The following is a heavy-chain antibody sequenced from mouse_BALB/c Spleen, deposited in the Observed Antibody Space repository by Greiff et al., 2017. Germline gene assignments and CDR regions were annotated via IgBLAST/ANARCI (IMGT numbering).Heavy chain of an antibody. V-gene: IGHV5-17*02. Sequence: EVQVVESGGGLVQPGGSRKLSCAASGFTFSSFGMHWVRQAPEKGLEWVAYISSGSSTIYYADTVKGRFTISRDNPKNTLFLQMTSLRSEDTAMYYCARSGRYDPWFAYWGQGTLVTVSA. D-gene: IGHD2-14*01. CDR3: ARSGRYDPWFAY. J-gene: IGHJ3*01. CDR2: ISSGSSTI. CDR1: GFTFSSFG.